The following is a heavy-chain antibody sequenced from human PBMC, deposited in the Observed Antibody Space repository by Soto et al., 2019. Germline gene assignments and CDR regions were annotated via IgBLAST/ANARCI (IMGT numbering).Heavy chain of an antibody. CDR2: ISYDGSNK. CDR1: GFTFSRYA. J-gene: IGHJ4*02. V-gene: IGHV3-30-3*01. D-gene: IGHD1-26*01. Sequence: LRLSCAASGFTFSRYAMHWVRQAPGKGLEWVTVISYDGSNKYYADSVKGRFTISRDNSKNTLYLQMNSLRAEDAAVYYCAREQVGAVYFDFWGQGTLVTVSS. CDR3: AREQVGAVYFDF.